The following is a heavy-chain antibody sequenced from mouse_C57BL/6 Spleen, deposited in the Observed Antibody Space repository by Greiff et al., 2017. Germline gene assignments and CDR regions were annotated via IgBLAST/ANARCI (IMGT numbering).Heavy chain of an antibody. J-gene: IGHJ2*01. CDR2: IDPEDGET. CDR1: GFNITDYY. D-gene: IGHD3-3*01. V-gene: IGHV14-2*01. CDR3: ARGLGQGGYYFGG. Sequence: EVQLVESGAELVKPGASVKLSCTASGFNITDYYMHWVKQRPEQGLEWIGRIDPEDGETKYAPKFQGKATITADTSSNTAYLQLSSLTSEDTAVYYCARGLGQGGYYFGGWGQGTTLTVSS.